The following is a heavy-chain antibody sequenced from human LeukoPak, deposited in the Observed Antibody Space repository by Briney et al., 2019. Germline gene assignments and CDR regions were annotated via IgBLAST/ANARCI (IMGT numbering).Heavy chain of an antibody. Sequence: GGSLRLSCAASGFTFDDYAMHWVRQAPGKGLEWVSGISWNSGSIGYADSVKGRFTISRDNAKNSLYLQMNSLRAEDTALYYCAKGSEWELADYWGQGTLVTVSS. D-gene: IGHD1-26*01. CDR3: AKGSEWELADY. CDR1: GFTFDDYA. V-gene: IGHV3-9*01. J-gene: IGHJ4*02. CDR2: ISWNSGSI.